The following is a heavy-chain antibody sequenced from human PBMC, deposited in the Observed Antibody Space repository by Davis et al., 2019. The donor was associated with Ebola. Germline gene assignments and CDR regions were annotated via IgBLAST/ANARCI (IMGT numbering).Heavy chain of an antibody. V-gene: IGHV3-30*04. CDR2: ISYEGRNK. Sequence: PGGSLRLSCVASGFTFSTYSMHWVRQAPGKGLEWVAVISYEGRNKYYADSVKGRFTIPRDNSKNTLYLQMNSLRAEDTAVYYCAKGTTVQHWGQGTLVTVSS. CDR1: GFTFSTYS. J-gene: IGHJ1*01. CDR3: AKGTTVQH. D-gene: IGHD4-17*01.